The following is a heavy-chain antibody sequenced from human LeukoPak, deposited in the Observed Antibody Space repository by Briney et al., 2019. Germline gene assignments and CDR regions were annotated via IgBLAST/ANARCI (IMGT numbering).Heavy chain of an antibody. CDR1: GFTFSSYA. Sequence: GGSLRLSCAASGFTFSSYAMSWIRQAPGKGLEWVSYISSSGSTIYYADSVKGRFTISRDNAKNSLYLQMNSLRAEDTAVYYCARVRDGYNSLDYWGQGTLVTVSS. J-gene: IGHJ4*02. V-gene: IGHV3-11*01. CDR2: ISSSGSTI. D-gene: IGHD5-24*01. CDR3: ARVRDGYNSLDY.